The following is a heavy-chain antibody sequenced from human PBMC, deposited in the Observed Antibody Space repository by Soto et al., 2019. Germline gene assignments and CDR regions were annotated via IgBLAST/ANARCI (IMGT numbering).Heavy chain of an antibody. Sequence: SETLSLTCAVYGGSFSGYYWSWIRQPPGKGLEWIGYIYYSGSTNYNPSLKSRVTISVDTSKNQFSLKLSSVTAADTAVYYCARDLLISRGYHGMDVWGQGTTVTVSS. CDR1: GGSFSGYY. CDR3: ARDLLISRGYHGMDV. D-gene: IGHD2-15*01. CDR2: IYYSGST. J-gene: IGHJ6*02. V-gene: IGHV4-59*01.